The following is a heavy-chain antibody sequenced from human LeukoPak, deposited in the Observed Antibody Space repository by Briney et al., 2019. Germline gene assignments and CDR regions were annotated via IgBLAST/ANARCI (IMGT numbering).Heavy chain of an antibody. Sequence: PSETLSLTCTVSGGPISSYYWSWIRQPPGKGLEWIGYIYYSGSTNYNPSLKSRVTISVDTSKNQFFLKLSSVTAADTAVYYCARAVSSDDYYYYYYMDVWGKGTTVTVSS. CDR1: GGPISSYY. J-gene: IGHJ6*03. CDR2: IYYSGST. V-gene: IGHV4-59*12. CDR3: ARAVSSDDYYYYYYMDV. D-gene: IGHD6-6*01.